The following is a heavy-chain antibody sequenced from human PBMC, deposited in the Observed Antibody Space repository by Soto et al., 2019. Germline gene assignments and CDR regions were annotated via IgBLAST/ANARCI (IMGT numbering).Heavy chain of an antibody. CDR3: AKEQSGSSDF. CDR1: GYTFTSYD. D-gene: IGHD1-26*01. V-gene: IGHV1-8*01. CDR2: MNPNSGNT. Sequence: QVQLVQSGAEVKTPGASVKFSCKASGYTFTSYDINWVRQATGQGLEWMGWMNPNSGNTGYAQKFQGRVTLTRNTVIRTSYMRLRSRRSLDTVVYSWAKEQSGSSDFCGQ. J-gene: IGHJ4*02.